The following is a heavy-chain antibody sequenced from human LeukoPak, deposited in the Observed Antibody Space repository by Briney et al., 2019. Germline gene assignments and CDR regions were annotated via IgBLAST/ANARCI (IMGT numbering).Heavy chain of an antibody. CDR1: GYTFTSYG. V-gene: IGHV1-18*01. CDR3: ARGRFGGSPYYYYGMDV. Sequence: ASVKVSCKASGYTFTSYGISWVRQAPGQGLEWMGWISAYNGNTNYAQKLQGRVTMTTDTSTSTAYMELRSLRSDDTAVYYCARGRFGGSPYYYYGMDVWGQGTTVTVSS. D-gene: IGHD3-10*01. J-gene: IGHJ6*02. CDR2: ISAYNGNT.